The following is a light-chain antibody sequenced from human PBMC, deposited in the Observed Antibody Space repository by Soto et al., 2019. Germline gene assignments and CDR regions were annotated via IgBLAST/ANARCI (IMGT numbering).Light chain of an antibody. V-gene: IGKV3-11*01. CDR2: DAS. J-gene: IGKJ5*01. CDR1: QSVSSY. CDR3: QQCSNWLIT. Sequence: EIVWTPSPGTLSLSPGESAPLSCRASQSVSSYLAWYQQNPGQAPRLLIYDASNRATGIPARFSGSGSGTDFTLNISSLEPEDFAVYEGQQCSNWLITFGQGTRLEIK.